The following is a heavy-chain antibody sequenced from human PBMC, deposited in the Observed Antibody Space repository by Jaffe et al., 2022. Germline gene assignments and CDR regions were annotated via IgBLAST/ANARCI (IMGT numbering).Heavy chain of an antibody. CDR2: INHSGST. CDR3: ARGRGFYDYIRPGGYYFDY. CDR1: GGSFSGYY. D-gene: IGHD3-16*01. Sequence: QVQLQQWGAGLLKPSETLSLTCAVYGGSFSGYYWSWIRQPPGKGLEWIGEINHSGSTNYNPSLKSRVTISVDTSKNQFSLKLSSVTAADTAVYYCARGRGFYDYIRPGGYYFDYWGQGTLVTVSS. V-gene: IGHV4-34*01. J-gene: IGHJ4*02.